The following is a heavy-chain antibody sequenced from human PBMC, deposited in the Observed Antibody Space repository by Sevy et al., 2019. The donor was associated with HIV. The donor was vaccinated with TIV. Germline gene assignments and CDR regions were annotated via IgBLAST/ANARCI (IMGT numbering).Heavy chain of an antibody. CDR1: GFTFSSYG. CDR2: ISYDGSNK. D-gene: IGHD2-15*01. CDR3: AKDRGDIVVVVAASGNYYGMDV. V-gene: IGHV3-30*18. J-gene: IGHJ6*02. Sequence: GGSLRLSCAASGFTFSSYGMHWVRQAPGKGLEWVAVISYDGSNKYYADSVKGRLTISRDNSKNTLYLQMNSLRAEDTAVYYCAKDRGDIVVVVAASGNYYGMDVWGQGTTVTVSS.